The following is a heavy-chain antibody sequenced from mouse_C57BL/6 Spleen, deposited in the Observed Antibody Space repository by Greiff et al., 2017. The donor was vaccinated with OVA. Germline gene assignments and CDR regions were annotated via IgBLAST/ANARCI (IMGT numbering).Heavy chain of an antibody. Sequence: VKLVESGAELVKPGASVKLSCKASGYTFTEYTIHWVKQRSGQGLEWIGWFYPGSGSIEYTEKFKDKATLTADKSSSTVYMELSRLTSEDSAVYFCARHEVYYEYSPWYFDVWGTGTAVTVSS. CDR2: FYPGSGSI. D-gene: IGHD2-4*01. V-gene: IGHV1-62-2*01. J-gene: IGHJ1*03. CDR1: GYTFTEYT. CDR3: ARHEVYYEYSPWYFDV.